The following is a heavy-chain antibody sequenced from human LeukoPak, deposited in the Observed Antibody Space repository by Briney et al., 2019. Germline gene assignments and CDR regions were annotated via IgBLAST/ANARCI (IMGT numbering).Heavy chain of an antibody. CDR1: GFTFSSYG. CDR3: ANGLGYGDYGLDY. CDR2: ISYDGSNK. Sequence: PAGGSLRLSCAASGFTFSSYGMHWVRQAPGKGLEWVAVISYDGSNKYYADSVKGRFTISRDNSKNTLYLQMNSLRAEDTAVYYCANGLGYGDYGLDYWGQGTLVTVSS. V-gene: IGHV3-30*18. J-gene: IGHJ4*02. D-gene: IGHD4-17*01.